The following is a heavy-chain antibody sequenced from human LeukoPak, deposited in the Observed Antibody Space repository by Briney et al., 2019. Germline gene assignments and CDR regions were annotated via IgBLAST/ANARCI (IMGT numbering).Heavy chain of an antibody. V-gene: IGHV1-18*01. Sequence: ASVKVSCKASGYTFTSYGISWVRQAPGQGLEWMGWISAYNGNTNYAQKLQGRVTMTTDTSTSTAYMELRSLRSDDTAVYYCARDTIMITFGGVIAMGAFDIWGQGTMVTVSS. CDR2: ISAYNGNT. CDR1: GYTFTSYG. D-gene: IGHD3-16*02. J-gene: IGHJ3*02. CDR3: ARDTIMITFGGVIAMGAFDI.